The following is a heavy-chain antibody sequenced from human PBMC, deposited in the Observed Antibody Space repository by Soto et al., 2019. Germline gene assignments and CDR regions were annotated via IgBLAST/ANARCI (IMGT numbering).Heavy chain of an antibody. V-gene: IGHV3-15*07. CDR3: TTDPPGGWKIYYYYGMDV. CDR2: IKSKTDGGTT. Sequence: GGSLRLSCAASGFTFSNAWMNWVRQAPGKGLEWVGRIKSKTDGGTTDYAAPVKGRFTISRDDSKNTLYLQMNSLKTEDTAVYYCTTDPPGGWKIYYYYGMDVWGQGTTVTVSS. J-gene: IGHJ6*02. D-gene: IGHD1-1*01. CDR1: GFTFSNAW.